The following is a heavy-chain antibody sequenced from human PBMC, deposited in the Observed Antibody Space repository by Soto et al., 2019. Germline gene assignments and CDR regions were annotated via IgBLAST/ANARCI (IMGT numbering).Heavy chain of an antibody. V-gene: IGHV1-69*01. J-gene: IGHJ6*02. CDR1: GGTFSSYA. D-gene: IGHD2-2*01. CDR3: ARSQGSSTSLEIYYYYYYGMDV. Sequence: QVQLVQSGAEVKKPGSSVKVSCKASGGTFSSYAISWVRQAPGQGLEWRGGIIPISETTNYAQKFQGRVTLTADESKSTAYMELSSLRSEDTAVYYCARSQGSSTSLEIYYYYYYGMDVWGQGTTVTVSS. CDR2: IIPISETT.